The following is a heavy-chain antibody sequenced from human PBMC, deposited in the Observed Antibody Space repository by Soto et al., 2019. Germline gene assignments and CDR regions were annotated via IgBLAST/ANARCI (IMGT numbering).Heavy chain of an antibody. CDR1: GFTFTSSA. Sequence: SVKVSCKASGFTFTSSAMQWVRQARGQRLEWIGWIVVGSGNTNYAQKFQERVTITRDMSTSTAYMELSSLRSEDTAVYYCAADQPYYDFWSGPSAGYYMDVWGKGTTVTVSS. V-gene: IGHV1-58*02. CDR2: IVVGSGNT. CDR3: AADQPYYDFWSGPSAGYYMDV. J-gene: IGHJ6*03. D-gene: IGHD3-3*01.